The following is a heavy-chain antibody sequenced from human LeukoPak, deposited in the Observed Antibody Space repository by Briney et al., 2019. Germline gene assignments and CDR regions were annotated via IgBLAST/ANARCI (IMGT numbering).Heavy chain of an antibody. CDR3: ARVWIGHYYYYGMDV. J-gene: IGHJ6*02. V-gene: IGHV1-8*01. CDR1: GYTFTGYD. CDR2: MNPNSGNT. D-gene: IGHD5-12*01. Sequence: GASVKVSCKASGYTFTGYDINWVRQATGQGLEWMGWMNPNSGNTGYAQKFQGRVTMTRNTSISTAYMELSSLRSEDTAVYYCARVWIGHYYYYGMDVWGQGTTVTVSS.